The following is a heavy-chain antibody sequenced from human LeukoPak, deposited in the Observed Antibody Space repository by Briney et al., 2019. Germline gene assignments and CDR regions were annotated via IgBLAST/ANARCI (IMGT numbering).Heavy chain of an antibody. CDR1: GFTFSSYA. D-gene: IGHD3-3*01. V-gene: IGHV3-23*01. Sequence: GGSLRLSCAASGFTFSSYAMTWVRQAPGKGLEWVSAISGSGGNTYYADSAKGRFTISRDNSKNTLYLQMNGLRVEDTAVYYCAKDVDREWLPDYWGQGTLVTVSS. J-gene: IGHJ4*02. CDR3: AKDVDREWLPDY. CDR2: ISGSGGNT.